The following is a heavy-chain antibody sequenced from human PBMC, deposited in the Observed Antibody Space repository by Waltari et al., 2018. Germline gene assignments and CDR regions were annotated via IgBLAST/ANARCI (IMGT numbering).Heavy chain of an antibody. CDR1: GGSISTYY. J-gene: IGHJ3*02. CDR3: ARLHCGDGICYDAFDI. V-gene: IGHV4-59*01. Sequence: QVQLQESGPGLVKPSETLSLTCTVSGGSISTYYWSWLRQPPGKGLEWIGDFYYSGNTNYNPSLKSRVTLSVDTPKNLFSLKLTSVTAADTAIYYCARLHCGDGICYDAFDIWGQGTMVTVSS. CDR2: FYYSGNT. D-gene: IGHD2-15*01.